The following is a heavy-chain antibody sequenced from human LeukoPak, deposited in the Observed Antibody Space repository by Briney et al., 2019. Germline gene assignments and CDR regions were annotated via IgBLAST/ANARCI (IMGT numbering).Heavy chain of an antibody. V-gene: IGHV1-2*04. J-gene: IGHJ5*02. Sequence: ASVKVSCKASGYTFTGYYMHWVRQAPGQGLEWMGWINPNRGGTNYAQKFQGWVTMTRDTSISTAYMELSRLRSDDTAVYYCARATGWHEDWFDPWGQGTLVTVSS. CDR2: INPNRGGT. CDR1: GYTFTGYY. CDR3: ARATGWHEDWFDP. D-gene: IGHD1-1*01.